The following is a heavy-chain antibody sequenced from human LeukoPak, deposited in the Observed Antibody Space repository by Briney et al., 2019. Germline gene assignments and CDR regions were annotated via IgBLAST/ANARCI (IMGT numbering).Heavy chain of an antibody. CDR2: ISWNSGTL. V-gene: IGHV3-9*01. D-gene: IGHD3-16*01. Sequence: PGGSLRLSCAASGFSFNDYGMHWVRQVPGKGLEWVSGISWNSGTLGYADSVKGRFTISRDNAKNSLYLQMNSLRPDDTALYYCAKGRGGSYYYDMDVWGQGTTVTVSS. CDR1: GFSFNDYG. CDR3: AKGRGGSYYYDMDV. J-gene: IGHJ6*02.